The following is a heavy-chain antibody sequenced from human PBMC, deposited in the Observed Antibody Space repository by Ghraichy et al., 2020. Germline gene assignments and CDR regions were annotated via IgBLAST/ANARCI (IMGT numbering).Heavy chain of an antibody. CDR3: ARDLAAAGRSLNHYYYYGMDV. CDR1: GFTFSSYS. CDR2: ISSSSSYI. Sequence: GGSLRLSCAASGFTFSSYSMNWVRQAPGKGLEWVSSISSSSSYIYYADSVKGRFTISRDNAKNSLYLQMNSLRAEDTAVYYCARDLAAAGRSLNHYYYYGMDVWGQGTTVTVSS. V-gene: IGHV3-21*01. J-gene: IGHJ6*02. D-gene: IGHD6-13*01.